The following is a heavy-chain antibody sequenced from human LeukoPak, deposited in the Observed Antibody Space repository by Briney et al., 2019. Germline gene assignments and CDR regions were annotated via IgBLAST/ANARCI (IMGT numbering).Heavy chain of an antibody. J-gene: IGHJ4*02. V-gene: IGHV3-23*01. CDR3: AKAYSSSSGDY. CDR2: ISGSGGST. Sequence: PGGSLRLSCAASGFTFSSHAMSWVRQAPGKGREWVSAISGSGGSTYYAASVKGRFTISRDNSKNTLYLQMNSLRAEDTAVYYCAKAYSSSSGDYWGQGTLVTVSS. CDR1: GFTFSSHA. D-gene: IGHD6-6*01.